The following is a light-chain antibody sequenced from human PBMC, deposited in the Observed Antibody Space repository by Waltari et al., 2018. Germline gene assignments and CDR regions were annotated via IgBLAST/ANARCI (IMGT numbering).Light chain of an antibody. J-gene: IGKJ1*01. Sequence: DIVMTQSPDSLAVSLGERATISCKSSQSLLYNSNDKNYLAWYQQKPGQPPKLLIYWAATRHSGVPDRFSGSGSATDFTLTISSLQAEDVAVYYCQQYYSRRTFGQGTKVEIK. V-gene: IGKV4-1*01. CDR3: QQYYSRRT. CDR1: QSLLYNSNDKNY. CDR2: WAA.